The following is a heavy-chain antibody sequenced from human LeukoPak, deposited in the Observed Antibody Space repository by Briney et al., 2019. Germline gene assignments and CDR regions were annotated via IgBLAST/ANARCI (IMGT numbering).Heavy chain of an antibody. D-gene: IGHD2-15*01. V-gene: IGHV4-4*02. CDR2: IYHSGST. Sequence: SETLSLTCAVSGGSISSSNWWSWVRQPPGKGLEWIGEIYHSGSTNYNPSLKSRVTISVDKSKNQFSLKLSSVTAADTAVYYCARGYCSGGSCYSYYYYYYMDVWGKGTTVTVSS. J-gene: IGHJ6*03. CDR1: GGSISSSNW. CDR3: ARGYCSGGSCYSYYYYYYMDV.